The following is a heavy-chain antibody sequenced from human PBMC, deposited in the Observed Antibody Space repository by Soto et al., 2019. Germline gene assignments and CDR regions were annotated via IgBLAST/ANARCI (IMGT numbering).Heavy chain of an antibody. J-gene: IGHJ4*02. CDR2: IWYDGSTK. V-gene: IGHV3-33*01. Sequence: QVQLVESGGGVVQPGKSLRLSCAASGFIFSDYGIHWVRQAPGKGLEWVALIWYDGSTKYYADSVKGRFTVSRDNINSILYLEMNSLRVEDSAVYYCAREGAVAGSQDFWGQGTLVTVSS. CDR3: AREGAVAGSQDF. D-gene: IGHD6-19*01. CDR1: GFIFSDYG.